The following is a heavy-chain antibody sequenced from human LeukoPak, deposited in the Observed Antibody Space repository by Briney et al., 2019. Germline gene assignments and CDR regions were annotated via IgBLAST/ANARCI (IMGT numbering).Heavy chain of an antibody. J-gene: IGHJ3*02. CDR1: GFTFSSYD. Sequence: GGSLRLSCAASGFTFSSYDMHWVRQATGKGLEWVSAIGTAGDTYYPGSVKGRFTISRENAKNSLYLQMNSLRAGDTAVYYCARVGYSYGYAAFDIWGQGTMVTVSS. V-gene: IGHV3-13*01. CDR2: IGTAGDT. CDR3: ARVGYSYGYAAFDI. D-gene: IGHD5-18*01.